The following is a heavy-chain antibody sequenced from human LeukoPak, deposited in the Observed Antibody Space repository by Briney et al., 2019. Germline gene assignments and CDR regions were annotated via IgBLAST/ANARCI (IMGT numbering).Heavy chain of an antibody. J-gene: IGHJ6*03. CDR1: GFTFSNAW. CDR2: IKSKTDGGTT. V-gene: IGHV3-15*01. Sequence: SGGSLRLSCAASGFTFSNAWMSWVRQAPGKGLEWVGRIKSKTDGGTTDYAASVKGRFTISRDDSKNTLYLQMNSLKTEDTAVYYCTTDYDSSYYYYYMDVWGKGTTVTVSS. CDR3: TTDYDSSYYYYYMDV. D-gene: IGHD3-22*01.